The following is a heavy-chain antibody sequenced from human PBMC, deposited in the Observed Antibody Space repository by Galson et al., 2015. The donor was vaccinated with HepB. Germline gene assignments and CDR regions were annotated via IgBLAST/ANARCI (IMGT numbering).Heavy chain of an antibody. CDR2: ISSNGGTT. D-gene: IGHD6-19*01. Sequence: SLRLSCAASGFTFSSYAMHWVRQAPGKGLEYVSAISSNGGTTYYADSVKGRFTISRDNSKNTLYLQMGSLRPEDMAVYYCARGRSSGRNSDYDYWGQGTLVHVSA. CDR1: GFTFSSYA. V-gene: IGHV3-64*02. CDR3: ARGRSSGRNSDYDY. J-gene: IGHJ4*02.